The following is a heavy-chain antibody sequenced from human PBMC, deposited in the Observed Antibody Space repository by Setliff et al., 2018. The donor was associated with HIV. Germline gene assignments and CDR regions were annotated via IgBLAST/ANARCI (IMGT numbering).Heavy chain of an antibody. V-gene: IGHV1-18*01. Sequence: ASAKVSCKASGYTFTSYGISWVRQAPGQGLEWMGWISAYNGNTNYAQKLQGRVTMTTDTSTSTAYMELRSLGSDDTAVYYCARGGGYYDSSGPVHYYYYYYMDVWGKGTTVTVSS. D-gene: IGHD3-22*01. J-gene: IGHJ6*03. CDR2: ISAYNGNT. CDR1: GYTFTSYG. CDR3: ARGGGYYDSSGPVHYYYYYYMDV.